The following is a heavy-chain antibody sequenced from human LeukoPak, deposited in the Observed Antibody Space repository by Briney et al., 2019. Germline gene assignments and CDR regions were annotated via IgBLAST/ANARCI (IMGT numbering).Heavy chain of an antibody. CDR2: IYTSGST. CDR1: GGSISSYY. D-gene: IGHD3-3*01. CDR3: ARVGVATNLGYYYYMDV. Sequence: PSETLSLTCTVSGGSISSYYWSWIRQPAGKGLEWIGRIYTSGSTNYNPSLKSRVTMSVDTSKNQFSLKLSSVTAADTAVYYCARVGVATNLGYYYYMDVWGKGTTVTVSS. V-gene: IGHV4-4*07. J-gene: IGHJ6*03.